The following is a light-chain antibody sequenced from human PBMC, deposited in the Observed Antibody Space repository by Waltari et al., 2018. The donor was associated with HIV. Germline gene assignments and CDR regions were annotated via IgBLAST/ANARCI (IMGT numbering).Light chain of an antibody. CDR2: DNN. V-gene: IGLV1-51*01. CDR1: TSNIGNDY. CDR3: GTWDRSLSAAV. Sequence: QSVLTQPPSVSAAPGQTGTISCSGSTSNIGNDYVSWYQHVPGASPRRLIYDNNKRPSGIPDRFSGSRSGTSATLGITGLQTGDEAHYYCGTWDRSLSAAVFGGGTKLTVL. J-gene: IGLJ3*02.